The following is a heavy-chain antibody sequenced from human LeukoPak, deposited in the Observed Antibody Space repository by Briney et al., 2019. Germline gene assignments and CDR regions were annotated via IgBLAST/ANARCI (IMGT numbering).Heavy chain of an antibody. CDR3: ARGAAGAFDY. V-gene: IGHV3-7*05. D-gene: IGHD6-13*01. Sequence: PGMSLRLSCAASGFTFSSYWMTWVRQAPGKGLEWVANIKPDGSEKSYVDSVKGRFTISRDNAKNSLYVQMNSLRAEDTAVYYCARGAAGAFDYWGQGTLVTVSS. CDR2: IKPDGSEK. CDR1: GFTFSSYW. J-gene: IGHJ4*02.